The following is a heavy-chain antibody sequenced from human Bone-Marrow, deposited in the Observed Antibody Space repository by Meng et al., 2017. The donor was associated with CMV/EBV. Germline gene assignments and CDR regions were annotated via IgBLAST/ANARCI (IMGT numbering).Heavy chain of an antibody. CDR1: GYTFTSYD. CDR3: ARGGLEGSSWYFGYYYYGMDV. Sequence: ASVKVSCKASGYTFTSYDINWVRQATGQGLEWMGWMNPNSGNTGYAQKFQGRVTMTRNTSISTAYMELSSLRSEDTAVYYCARGGLEGSSWYFGYYYYGMDVWGQGTTVTVSS. CDR2: MNPNSGNT. J-gene: IGHJ6*02. V-gene: IGHV1-8*01. D-gene: IGHD6-13*01.